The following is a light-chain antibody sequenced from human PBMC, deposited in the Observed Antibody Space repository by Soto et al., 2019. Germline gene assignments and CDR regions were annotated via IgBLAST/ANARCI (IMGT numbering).Light chain of an antibody. CDR2: GAS. Sequence: MVLRRAPVTLSLSRGQKATLSCRGMQSVSRSYLAWYQPKPGQAPRLLIYGASSRATGIPDRFSGSGSGTDFTLTISKLDPEDFAMYYCQQYCRAPSNTFCQGTRLEIK. V-gene: IGKV3-20*01. CDR3: QQYCRAPSNT. J-gene: IGKJ5*01. CDR1: QSVSRSY.